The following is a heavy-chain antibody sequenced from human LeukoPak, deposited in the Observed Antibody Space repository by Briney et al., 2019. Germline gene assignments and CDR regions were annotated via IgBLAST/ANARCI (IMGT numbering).Heavy chain of an antibody. CDR2: IKLESGDK. CDR3: ARAREESTGNYDAFDI. Sequence: ASVKVSYKASGYTFTGHHMHWVRQAPRQGLGWMWCIKLESGDKNYAQRLHGRVTMTRDKSINTAYMELSRVRYDDTAVYYCARAREESTGNYDAFDIWGQGTMVTVSS. V-gene: IGHV1-2*02. CDR1: GYTFTGHH. J-gene: IGHJ3*02. D-gene: IGHD1-1*01.